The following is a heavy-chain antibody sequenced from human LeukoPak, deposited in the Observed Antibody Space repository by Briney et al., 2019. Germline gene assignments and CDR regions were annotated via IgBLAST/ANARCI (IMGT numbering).Heavy chain of an antibody. V-gene: IGHV3-48*01. J-gene: IGHJ4*02. Sequence: PGGSLRLSCAASGSTFSSYSMNWVRQAPGKGLEWVSYISSSSSTIYYADSVKGRFTISRDNAKNSLYLQMNSLRAEDTAVYYCASEGRDGYNSWGQGTLVTVSS. D-gene: IGHD5-24*01. CDR3: ASEGRDGYNS. CDR1: GSTFSSYS. CDR2: ISSSSSTI.